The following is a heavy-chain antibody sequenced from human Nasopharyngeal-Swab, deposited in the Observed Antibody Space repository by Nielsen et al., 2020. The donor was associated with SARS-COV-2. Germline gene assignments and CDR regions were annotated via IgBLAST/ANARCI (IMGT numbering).Heavy chain of an antibody. CDR3: ASPRGYYDSSGAFDY. CDR2: ISSSSSYI. V-gene: IGHV3-21*01. CDR1: GFTSSSCS. J-gene: IGHJ4*02. D-gene: IGHD3-22*01. Sequence: GESLKISCAASGFTSSSCSMDWVRQAPGKGLEWVSSISSSSSYIYYADSVKGRFTISRDNAKNSLYLQMNSLRAEDTAVYYCASPRGYYDSSGAFDYWGQGTLVTVSS.